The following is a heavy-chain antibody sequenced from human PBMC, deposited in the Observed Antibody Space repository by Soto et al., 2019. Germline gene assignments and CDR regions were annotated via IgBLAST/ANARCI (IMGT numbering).Heavy chain of an antibody. CDR3: SKDRGGFARGWEYYDF. Sequence: GGSLRLSCAASGFAFSSYTMSWVRQTPGKGLEWVSSISASGGSTYYGDSLKGRFTISRDNSKNTLNLHIKSLGVEDSAVYYCSKDRGGFARGWEYYDFWGQGTQVTVSS. D-gene: IGHD6-19*01. J-gene: IGHJ4*02. V-gene: IGHV3-23*01. CDR1: GFAFSSYT. CDR2: ISASGGST.